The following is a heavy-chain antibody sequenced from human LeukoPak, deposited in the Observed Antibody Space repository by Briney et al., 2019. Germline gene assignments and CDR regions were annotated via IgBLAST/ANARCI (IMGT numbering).Heavy chain of an antibody. CDR2: INPSGGST. CDR1: GYTVTSYY. V-gene: IGHV1-46*01. Sequence: GASVKVSCKASGYTVTSYYMHWVRQAPGQGLEWMGIINPSGGSTSYAQKFQGRGTMTRDTSTSTVYMELSSLRSEDTAVYYCARAAIAYDAFDIWGQGTMVTVSS. J-gene: IGHJ3*02. CDR3: ARAAIAYDAFDI.